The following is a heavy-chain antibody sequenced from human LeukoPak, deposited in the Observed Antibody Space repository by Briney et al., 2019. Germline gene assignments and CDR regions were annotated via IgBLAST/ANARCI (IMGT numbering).Heavy chain of an antibody. V-gene: IGHV1-69*04. CDR1: GDTFSSYA. J-gene: IGHJ6*02. CDR2: IIPILGIA. D-gene: IGHD3-3*01. CDR3: ARDRVFGVVIIPRYYYGMDV. Sequence: ASVKVSCKASGDTFSSYAISWVRQAPGQGLEWMGRIIPILGIANYAQKFQGRVTITADKSTSTAYMELSSLRSEDTAVYYCARDRVFGVVIIPRYYYGMDVWGQGTTVTVSS.